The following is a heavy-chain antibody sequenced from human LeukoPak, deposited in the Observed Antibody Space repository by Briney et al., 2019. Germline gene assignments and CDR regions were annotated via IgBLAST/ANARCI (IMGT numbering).Heavy chain of an antibody. CDR1: GGSISSYY. D-gene: IGHD4-11*01. V-gene: IGHV4-59*08. CDR3: ARGGLAYSNYDTNWFDP. J-gene: IGHJ5*02. Sequence: PSETLSLTCTVSGGSISSYYWSWIRQPPGKGLEWIGYIYYSGSTNYNPSLKSRVTISVDTSKNQFSLKLSSVTAADTAVCYCARGGLAYSNYDTNWFDPWGQGTLVTVSS. CDR2: IYYSGST.